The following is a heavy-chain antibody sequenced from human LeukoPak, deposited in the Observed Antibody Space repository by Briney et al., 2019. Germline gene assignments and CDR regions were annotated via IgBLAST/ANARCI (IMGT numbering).Heavy chain of an antibody. J-gene: IGHJ3*02. CDR3: ARVILTGYLSMNAFDI. CDR2: IYHSGST. Sequence: TPSPSLTCAVYAPSLIGYYCSCIRQPPRTRLGWIWEIYHSGSTNYNPSHKSRVTISVYTSKNQFSLKLSSVTAADTAVYYCARVILTGYLSMNAFDIWGQGTMVTVSS. V-gene: IGHV4-34*01. D-gene: IGHD3-9*01. CDR1: APSLIGYY.